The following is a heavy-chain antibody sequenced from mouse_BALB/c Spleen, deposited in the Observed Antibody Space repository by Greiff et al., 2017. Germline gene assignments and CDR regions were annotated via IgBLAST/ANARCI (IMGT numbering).Heavy chain of an antibody. CDR1: GYTFTDYE. CDR3: TREGNYYGSSPWFAY. V-gene: IGHV1-15*01. J-gene: IGHJ3*01. D-gene: IGHD1-1*01. Sequence: VQLQQSGAELVRPGASVTLSCKASGYTFTDYEMHWVKQTPVHGLEWIGAIDPETGGTAYNQKFKGKATLTADKSSSTAYMELRSLTSEDSAVYYCTREGNYYGSSPWFAYWGQGTLVTVSA. CDR2: IDPETGGT.